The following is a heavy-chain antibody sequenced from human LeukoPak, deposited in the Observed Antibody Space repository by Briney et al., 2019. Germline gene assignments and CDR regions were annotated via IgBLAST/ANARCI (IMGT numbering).Heavy chain of an antibody. V-gene: IGHV3-64*01. CDR1: GFTFSSYA. D-gene: IGHD6-25*01. CDR3: ARDNGFQGPFDY. J-gene: IGHJ4*02. Sequence: PGGSLRLSCAASGFTFSSYAMHWVRQAPGKGLEYVSAISSNGGSTYYANSVKGRFTISRDNSKNTLYLQMGSLRAEDMAVYYCARDNGFQGPFDYWGQGTLVTASS. CDR2: ISSNGGST.